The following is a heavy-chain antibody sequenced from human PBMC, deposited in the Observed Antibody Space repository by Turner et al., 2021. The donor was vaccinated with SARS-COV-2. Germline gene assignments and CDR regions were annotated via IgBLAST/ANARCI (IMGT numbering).Heavy chain of an antibody. Sequence: EVQLAESGGGLVQPGGSLRLSCAASVFTFSNYNLNWVRQAPGKGLEWVSYISSSRRTIYYADSVKGRFTISRDNAKNSLYLQMNSLRDEDTAVYYCARDGGWFGELLDYWGQGTLVTVSS. CDR2: ISSSRRTI. D-gene: IGHD3-10*01. CDR1: VFTFSNYN. J-gene: IGHJ4*02. CDR3: ARDGGWFGELLDY. V-gene: IGHV3-48*02.